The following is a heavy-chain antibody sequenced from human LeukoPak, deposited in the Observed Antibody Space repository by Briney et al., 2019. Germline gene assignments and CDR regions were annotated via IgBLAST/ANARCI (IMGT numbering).Heavy chain of an antibody. Sequence: PGGSLRLSCAASGFTFSNSDMHWVRQAAGKGLEWVSAIGTVGDTYYPGSVKGRFTISRENAKNSLYLQMNSLRAEDTAVYYCAKESGVNTNDFDYWGQGTLVTVSS. CDR2: IGTVGDT. J-gene: IGHJ4*02. D-gene: IGHD3-10*01. V-gene: IGHV3-13*01. CDR1: GFTFSNSD. CDR3: AKESGVNTNDFDY.